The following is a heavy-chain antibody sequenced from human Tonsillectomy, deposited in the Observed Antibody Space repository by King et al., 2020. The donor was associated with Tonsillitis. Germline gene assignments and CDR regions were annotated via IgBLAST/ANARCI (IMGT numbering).Heavy chain of an antibody. CDR1: GGSVSSYF. CDR3: ASSRMEYYYDSSGYSQASFDY. D-gene: IGHD3-22*01. V-gene: IGHV4-59*08. Sequence: VQLQESGPGLVKPSETLSLTCTVSGGSVSSYFWSWLRQPPGKGLEWIGYIYYSGSTNYNPSLKSRVTISVDTSKNQFSLKLSSVTAADTPVYYCASSRMEYYYDSSGYSQASFDYWGQGTLVTVSS. CDR2: IYYSGST. J-gene: IGHJ4*02.